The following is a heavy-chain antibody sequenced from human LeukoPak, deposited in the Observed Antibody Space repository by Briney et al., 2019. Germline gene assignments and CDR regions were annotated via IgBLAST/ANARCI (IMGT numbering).Heavy chain of an antibody. V-gene: IGHV4-39*01. J-gene: IGHJ4*02. Sequence: SETLSLTCTLSGRSISNNNYYWAWIRQPPGKGLEWIGSIYYSGSTYYNPSLKSRVTISVDTSKNQFSLMLRSVTAADTAVYYCARHSAHQNYDYWGQGTLVTVSS. CDR3: ARHSAHQNYDY. CDR2: IYYSGST. D-gene: IGHD5-24*01. CDR1: GRSISNNNYY.